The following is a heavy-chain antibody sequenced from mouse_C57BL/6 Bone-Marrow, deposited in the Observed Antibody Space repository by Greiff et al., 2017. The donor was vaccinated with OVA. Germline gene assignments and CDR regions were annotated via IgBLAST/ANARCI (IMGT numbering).Heavy chain of an antibody. CDR1: GFTFSDYG. J-gene: IGHJ1*03. CDR3: ARQGYYYGSSHWYFDV. D-gene: IGHD1-1*01. CDR2: ISNLAYSI. Sequence: VMLVESGGGLVQPGGSLKLSCAASGFTFSDYGMAWVRQAPRKGPEWVAFISNLAYSIYYADTVTGRFTISRENAKNTLYLEMSSLRSEDTAMYYCARQGYYYGSSHWYFDVWGTGTTVTVSS. V-gene: IGHV5-15*01.